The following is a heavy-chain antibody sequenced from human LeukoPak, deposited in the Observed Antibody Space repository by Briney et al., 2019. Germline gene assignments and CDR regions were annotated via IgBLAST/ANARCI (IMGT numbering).Heavy chain of an antibody. CDR1: GYTFTGYY. CDR2: INPNSGGT. D-gene: IGHD1-26*01. CDR3: ARDRSENYYYYYMDV. J-gene: IGHJ6*03. Sequence: GASVTVSCKASGYTFTGYYMHWVRQAPGQGLEGMGWINPNSGGTNYAQKFQGRVTMTRDTSISTAYMELSRLRSDDTAVYYCARDRSENYYYYYMDVWGKGTTVTVSS. V-gene: IGHV1-2*02.